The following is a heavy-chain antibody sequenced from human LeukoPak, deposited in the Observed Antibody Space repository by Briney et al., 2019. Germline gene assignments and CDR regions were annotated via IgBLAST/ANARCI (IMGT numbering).Heavy chain of an antibody. D-gene: IGHD2-21*01. V-gene: IGHV3-53*01. CDR3: AKGVNPPFDY. CDR1: GFPVSINS. J-gene: IGHJ4*02. Sequence: GGSLRLSCTVSGFPVSINSMSWVRQAPGKGLEWVSFIYSGGNTHYSDSVKGRFTISRDSSKNTLYLQMNSLRAEDTAVYYCAKGVNPPFDYWGQGTLVTVSS. CDR2: IYSGGNT.